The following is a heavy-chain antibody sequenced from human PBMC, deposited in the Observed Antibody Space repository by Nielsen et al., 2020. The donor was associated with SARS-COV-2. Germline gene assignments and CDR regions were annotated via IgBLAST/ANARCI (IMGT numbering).Heavy chain of an antibody. D-gene: IGHD3-22*01. J-gene: IGHJ4*02. V-gene: IGHV3-33*01. Sequence: GGSLRLSCAASGLTFSSYGMHWVRQAPGKGLEWVAVIWYDGSNKYYADSVKGRFTISRDNSKNTLYLQMNSLRAEDTAVYYCARGADYYDSSGYSDFDYWGQGTLVTVSS. CDR2: IWYDGSNK. CDR3: ARGADYYDSSGYSDFDY. CDR1: GLTFSSYG.